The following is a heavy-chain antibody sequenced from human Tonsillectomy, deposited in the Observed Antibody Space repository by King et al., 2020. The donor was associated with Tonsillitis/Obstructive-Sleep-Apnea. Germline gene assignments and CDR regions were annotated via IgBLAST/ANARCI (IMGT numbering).Heavy chain of an antibody. D-gene: IGHD4-23*01. CDR3: ARGGAAVVSGGDY. CDR2: ISSSSSYI. Sequence: VQLVESGGGLVKPGGSLRLSYAASGFTFRSYSMNWVRHAPGRGLEWVSSISSSSSYIYYADSVKGRFTISRDNAKNSLYLQMDSLRAEDTAVYYCARGGAAVVSGGDYWGQGALVTVSS. CDR1: GFTFRSYS. J-gene: IGHJ4*02. V-gene: IGHV3-21*01.